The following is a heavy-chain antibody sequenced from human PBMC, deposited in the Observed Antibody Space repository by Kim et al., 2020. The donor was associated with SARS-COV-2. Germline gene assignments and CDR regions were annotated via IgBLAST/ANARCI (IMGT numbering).Heavy chain of an antibody. CDR2: ISGSGGST. CDR3: AKGPYCSSTSCYAGSHYYFDY. J-gene: IGHJ4*02. D-gene: IGHD2-2*01. CDR1: GFTFSSYA. V-gene: IGHV3-23*01. Sequence: GGSLRLSCAASGFTFSSYAMSWVRQAPGKGLEWVSAISGSGGSTYYADSVKGRFTISRDNSKNTLYLQMNSLRAEDTAVYYCAKGPYCSSTSCYAGSHYYFDYWGQGTLVTVSS.